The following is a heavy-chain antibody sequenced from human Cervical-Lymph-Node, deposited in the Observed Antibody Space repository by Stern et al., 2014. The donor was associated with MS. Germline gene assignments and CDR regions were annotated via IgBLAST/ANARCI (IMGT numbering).Heavy chain of an antibody. CDR3: ARSRSLYYYYGMDV. CDR1: GFSLTTTGMC. CDR2: IDWGDEK. Sequence: ESGPALLRPTQTLTLTCSFSGFSLTTTGMCVSWIRQPPGKALEWLALIDWGDEKYYSTSLKSRLTISKDTSNNQVVLTMINVDPVDTATYFCARSRSLYYYYGMDVWGQGATVTVSS. J-gene: IGHJ6*02. V-gene: IGHV2-70*13. D-gene: IGHD3-16*01.